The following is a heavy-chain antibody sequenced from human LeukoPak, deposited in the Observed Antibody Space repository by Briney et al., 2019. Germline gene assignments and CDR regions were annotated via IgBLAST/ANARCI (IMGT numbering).Heavy chain of an antibody. Sequence: GASVKVSCKASGYTFTSYYMHWVRQAPGQGLEWMGIINPSGGSTSYAQKFQGRVTMTRDTSTSTVYMELSSLRSEDTAVYYCARSFYGDYDYYGMDVWGQGTTVTVSS. CDR3: ARSFYGDYDYYGMDV. V-gene: IGHV1-46*01. CDR2: INPSGGST. D-gene: IGHD4-17*01. CDR1: GYTFTSYY. J-gene: IGHJ6*02.